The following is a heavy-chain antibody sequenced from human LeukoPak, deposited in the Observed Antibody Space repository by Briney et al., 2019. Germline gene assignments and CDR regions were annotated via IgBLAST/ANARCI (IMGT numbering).Heavy chain of an antibody. D-gene: IGHD6-19*01. CDR2: ISGGGGST. J-gene: IGHJ4*02. CDR3: AEDAVAGTADY. V-gene: IGHV3-43*02. Sequence: GGSLTLSCGASGFTFDDCAMQWVRRARGKGLEWVSLISGGGGSTYYADSVKGRFTISRDNSKNSLYLQMNSLRTEDTALYYCAEDAVAGTADYWGQGTLVTVSS. CDR1: GFTFDDCA.